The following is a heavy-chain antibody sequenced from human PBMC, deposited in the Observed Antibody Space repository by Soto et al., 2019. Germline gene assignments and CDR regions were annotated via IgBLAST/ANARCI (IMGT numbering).Heavy chain of an antibody. D-gene: IGHD3-9*01. CDR3: ARVQLRYFDWLSPPNYYYYGMDV. CDR1: GGSISSYY. J-gene: IGHJ6*02. Sequence: TSETLSLTCTVSGGSISSYYWSWIRQPPGKGLEWIGYIYYSGSTNYNPSLKSRVTISVDTSKNHFSLKLSSVTAADTAVYYCARVQLRYFDWLSPPNYYYYGMDVWGQGTTVTVSS. V-gene: IGHV4-59*01. CDR2: IYYSGST.